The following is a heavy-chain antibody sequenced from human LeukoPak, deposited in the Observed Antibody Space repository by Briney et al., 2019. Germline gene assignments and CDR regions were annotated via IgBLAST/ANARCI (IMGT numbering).Heavy chain of an antibody. J-gene: IGHJ4*02. Sequence: SVKVSCKASGGTFSSYAISWVRQAPGQGLEWMGGIIPNFGTANYAQKFQGRVTITADKSTSTAYMELSSLRSEDTAVYYCARESGYAPAAGNYFDYWGQGTLVTVSS. V-gene: IGHV1-69*06. CDR2: IIPNFGTA. D-gene: IGHD2-2*01. CDR1: GGTFSSYA. CDR3: ARESGYAPAAGNYFDY.